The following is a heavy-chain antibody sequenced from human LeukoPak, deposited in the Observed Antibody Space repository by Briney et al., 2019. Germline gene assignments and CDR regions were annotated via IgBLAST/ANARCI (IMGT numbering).Heavy chain of an antibody. CDR2: IRYDGSNK. Sequence: GGSLRLSCAASGFIFSSYVMHWVRQAPGKGLEGVAFIRYDGSNKYYADSVKGRFTISRDNAKNSLYLQMNSLRAEDTAVYYCAKEPFGYCSSGRCHNWFDPWGQGTLVTVSS. D-gene: IGHD2-2*02. CDR1: GFIFSSYV. J-gene: IGHJ5*02. V-gene: IGHV3-30*02. CDR3: AKEPFGYCSSGRCHNWFDP.